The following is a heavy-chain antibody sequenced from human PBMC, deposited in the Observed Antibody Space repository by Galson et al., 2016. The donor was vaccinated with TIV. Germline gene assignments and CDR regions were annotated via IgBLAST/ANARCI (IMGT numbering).Heavy chain of an antibody. Sequence: SLRLSCAASGFTFSNYWMSWVRQAPGKGLEWVANIKEDGSEKYAVDSVQGRFTISRDNAKNTLYLQMNNLRVDGTAVYYCARDKARCSGDSCYLGSSFDYWGRGILVTVSS. CDR1: GFTFSNYW. J-gene: IGHJ4*02. V-gene: IGHV3-7*01. D-gene: IGHD2-15*01. CDR3: ARDKARCSGDSCYLGSSFDY. CDR2: IKEDGSEK.